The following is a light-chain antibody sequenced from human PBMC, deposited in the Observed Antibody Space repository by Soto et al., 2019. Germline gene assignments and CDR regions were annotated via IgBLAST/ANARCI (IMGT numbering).Light chain of an antibody. CDR3: QQYNNWPPIT. CDR1: QSVSIK. V-gene: IGKV3-15*01. Sequence: VSPGERATLSCRASQSVSIKLAWYQQRPGQAPRLLIYDTSTRATGIPARFSGSGSGTEFTLTISSLQSEDFAVYYCQQYNNWPPITVGQGTRLEIK. CDR2: DTS. J-gene: IGKJ5*01.